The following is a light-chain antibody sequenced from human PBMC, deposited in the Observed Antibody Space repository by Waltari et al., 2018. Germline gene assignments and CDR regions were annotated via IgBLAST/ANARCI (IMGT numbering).Light chain of an antibody. CDR2: ENS. J-gene: IGLJ2*01. V-gene: IGLV1-47*01. CDR3: AAWDDGLRGPA. Sequence: QSVLTQSPSVSETPGQKITISCSGSHSNIGSNLFNWYQQVPGTAPKPLIYENSQRPTGVPDRFSASKSGTSASLAISGLQSQDEADYYCAAWDDGLRGPAFGGGTKVTVL. CDR1: HSNIGSNL.